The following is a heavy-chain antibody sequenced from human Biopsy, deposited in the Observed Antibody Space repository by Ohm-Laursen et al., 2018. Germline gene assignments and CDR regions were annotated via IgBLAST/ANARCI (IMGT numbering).Heavy chain of an antibody. D-gene: IGHD3-10*01. CDR3: ARDRMTDVFGGPTRTDVFDS. J-gene: IGHJ4*02. Sequence: ASVKVSCKTSGYIFTSYYIHWVRQSPGQGLEWMGWINPNSGATNSAQKFRDRVTLTRDTSISAVYIDLRRLKSDDAAIYYCARDRMTDVFGGPTRTDVFDSWGQGTPVTVSS. CDR1: GYIFTSYY. V-gene: IGHV1-2*02. CDR2: INPNSGAT.